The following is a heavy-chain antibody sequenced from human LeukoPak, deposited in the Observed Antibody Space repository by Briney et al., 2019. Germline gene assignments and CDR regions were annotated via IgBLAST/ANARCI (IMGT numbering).Heavy chain of an antibody. CDR1: AFTLNLSW. D-gene: IGHD1-1*01. V-gene: IGHV3-7*01. CDR2: MDPSGSQK. CDR3: AIWTSGNY. Sequence: GGSLRLSCAASAFTLNLSWMKCVRQAPGKGLEWVANMDPSGSQKRYVDSVRGRFTISKDNPGTSFYLEMYSLRAEDTAIYYCAIWTSGNYWGQGTLVTVSS. J-gene: IGHJ4*02.